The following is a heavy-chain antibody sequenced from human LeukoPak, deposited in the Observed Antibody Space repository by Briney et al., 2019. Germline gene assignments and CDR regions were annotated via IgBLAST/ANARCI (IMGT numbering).Heavy chain of an antibody. CDR3: ARGIMVRGVMSTYYYYGMDV. D-gene: IGHD3-10*01. CDR2: IGTAGDT. V-gene: IGHV3-13*01. CDR1: GFTFSSYD. Sequence: GGSPRLSCAASGFTFSSYDMHWVRHATGKGLEWVSAIGTAGDTYYPGSVKGRFTISRENAKNSLYLQMNSLRAGDTAVYYCARGIMVRGVMSTYYYYGMDVWGQGTTVTVSS. J-gene: IGHJ6*02.